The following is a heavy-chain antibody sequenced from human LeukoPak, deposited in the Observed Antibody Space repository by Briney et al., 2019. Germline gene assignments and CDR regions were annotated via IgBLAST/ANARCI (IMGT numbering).Heavy chain of an antibody. CDR1: GFTFSTYW. Sequence: GGSLRLSCAASGFTFSTYWMHWVRQAPGKGLAWVSRINSDGSSTSYADSVKGRFTISRDNAKNTLYLQMNSLRAEDTAVYYCARDSGSYYGYWGQGTLVTVSS. D-gene: IGHD1-26*01. V-gene: IGHV3-74*01. CDR2: INSDGSST. CDR3: ARDSGSYYGY. J-gene: IGHJ4*02.